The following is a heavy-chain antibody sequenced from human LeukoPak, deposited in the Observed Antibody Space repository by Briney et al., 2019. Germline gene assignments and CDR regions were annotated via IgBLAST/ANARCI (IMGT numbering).Heavy chain of an antibody. CDR3: IRGASSSSSTFDI. CDR1: GFTFGEYA. V-gene: IGHV3-49*04. CDR2: IRSKRNGGTT. D-gene: IGHD6-6*01. Sequence: AGGSLRLSCTVSGFTFGEYAMSWVRQAPGKGLEWVGFIRSKRNGGTTEYAASVKGRFVISRDDSKSIACLQMKSLKTEDTAVYYCIRGASSSSSTFDIWGQGTMVTVSS. J-gene: IGHJ3*02.